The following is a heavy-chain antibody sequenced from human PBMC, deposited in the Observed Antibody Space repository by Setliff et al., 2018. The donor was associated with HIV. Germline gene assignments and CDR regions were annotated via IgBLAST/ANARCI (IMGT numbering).Heavy chain of an antibody. CDR3: ARRIDDSGSFPDKNWFDT. V-gene: IGHV4-4*09. D-gene: IGHD3-10*01. Sequence: TLSLTCTVSGDSIGSYSWNWIRQSPGGGLEWIGFIFSSGSTKYNPSLQSRVTMSIDTSKNQFSLRLTSVTAADTAVYYCARRIDDSGSFPDKNWFDTWGQGSLVTVSS. J-gene: IGHJ5*02. CDR1: GDSIGSYS. CDR2: IFSSGST.